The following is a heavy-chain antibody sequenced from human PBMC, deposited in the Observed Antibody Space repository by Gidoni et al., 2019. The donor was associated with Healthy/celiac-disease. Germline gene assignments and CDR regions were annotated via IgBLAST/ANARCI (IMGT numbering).Heavy chain of an antibody. CDR1: GGSFSSRSYY. D-gene: IGHD1-26*01. V-gene: IGHV4-39*01. Sequence: QLQLQESGPGLVKPSETLSLTCTVSGGSFSSRSYYWGWIRQPPGKGLEWIGSIYYSGSTYYNPSLKSRVTISVDTSKNQFSLKLSSVTAADTAVYYCARGRGGSYYRGAFDIWGQGTMVTVSS. CDR3: ARGRGGSYYRGAFDI. CDR2: IYYSGST. J-gene: IGHJ3*02.